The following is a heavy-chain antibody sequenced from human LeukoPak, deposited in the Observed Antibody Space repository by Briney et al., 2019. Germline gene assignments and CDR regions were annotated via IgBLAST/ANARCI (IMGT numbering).Heavy chain of an antibody. CDR2: IFPSGGEI. J-gene: IGHJ5*02. CDR1: GFTFSTFA. CDR3: ARVTHTELSTWFDP. D-gene: IGHD5-18*01. Sequence: GGSLRLSCAASGFTFSTFAMIWVRQPPGKGLEWVSSIFPSGGEIHYADSVRGRFTISRDNSKSTLSLQMNSLRVEDTAVYYCARVTHTELSTWFDPWGQGTLVTVSS. V-gene: IGHV3-23*01.